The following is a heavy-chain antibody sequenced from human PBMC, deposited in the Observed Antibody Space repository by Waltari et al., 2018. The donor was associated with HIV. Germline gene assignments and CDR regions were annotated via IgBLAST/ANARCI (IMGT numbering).Heavy chain of an antibody. CDR3: ARMGLMMYAIGAFDI. J-gene: IGHJ3*02. Sequence: ELRLVESGGGLDQAGGSIRLSCAASGCTSSPYWLSWVRQAPGKGLEGVANIKQDGSEKHYVDSVKGRFTISRDNAKKSLYLQMNSLRAEDTAVYYCARMGLMMYAIGAFDIWGQGTMVTVSS. CDR1: GCTSSPYW. CDR2: IKQDGSEK. V-gene: IGHV3-7*01. D-gene: IGHD2-8*01.